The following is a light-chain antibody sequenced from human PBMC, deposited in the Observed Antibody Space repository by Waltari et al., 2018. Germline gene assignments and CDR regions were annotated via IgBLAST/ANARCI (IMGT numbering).Light chain of an antibody. V-gene: IGKV1-39*01. J-gene: IGKJ4*01. CDR2: AAS. CDR3: QHSYNIPVT. Sequence: DIKMTQSPPSLSASVRERVTITCRASQSISTFLNWYQQKPGNAPRLLIHAASRLQSGVPSRFSGSGSGTEFTLTISSLQVEDFATYYCQHSYNIPVTFGGGTRVEIK. CDR1: QSISTF.